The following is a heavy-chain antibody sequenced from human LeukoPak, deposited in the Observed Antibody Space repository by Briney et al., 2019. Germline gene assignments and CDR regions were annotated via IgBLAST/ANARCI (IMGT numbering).Heavy chain of an antibody. V-gene: IGHV4-59*08. Sequence: SETLSLTCTVSGGSISSYYWSWIRRPPGKGLEWIGCIYYSGSTNYNPSLKSRVTISVDTSKNQFSLKLSSVTAADTAVYYCARGVVEMAIIHFDYWGQGTLVTVSS. CDR2: IYYSGST. J-gene: IGHJ4*02. CDR3: ARGVVEMAIIHFDY. D-gene: IGHD5-24*01. CDR1: GGSISSYY.